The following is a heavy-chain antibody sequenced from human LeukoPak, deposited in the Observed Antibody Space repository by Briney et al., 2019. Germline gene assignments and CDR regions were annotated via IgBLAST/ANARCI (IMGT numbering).Heavy chain of an antibody. J-gene: IGHJ3*02. CDR3: ARDRRYYYGSKSPDAFDI. Sequence: SETLSLTCTVSGGSISSYYWSWIRQPAWKGLEWIGRIYISGSTNYNPSLKSRVTMSVDTSKNQFSLKLSSVTAADTAVYYCARDRRYYYGSKSPDAFDIWGQGTMVTVSS. CDR2: IYISGST. V-gene: IGHV4-4*07. CDR1: GGSISSYY. D-gene: IGHD3-10*01.